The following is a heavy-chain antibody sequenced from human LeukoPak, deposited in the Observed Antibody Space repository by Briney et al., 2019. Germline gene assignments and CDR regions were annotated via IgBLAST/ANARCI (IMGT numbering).Heavy chain of an antibody. D-gene: IGHD4-11*01. CDR3: ARRTCQVLEYSNYDH. Sequence: SETLSLTCAVYGGSFSGYYWSWIRQPPGKGLEWIGEVNHSGSTNYNPSLKSRVTISVDTSKNQFSLKLSSVTAADTAVYYCARRTCQVLEYSNYDHWGQGALVTVSS. J-gene: IGHJ5*02. CDR1: GGSFSGYY. CDR2: VNHSGST. V-gene: IGHV4-34*01.